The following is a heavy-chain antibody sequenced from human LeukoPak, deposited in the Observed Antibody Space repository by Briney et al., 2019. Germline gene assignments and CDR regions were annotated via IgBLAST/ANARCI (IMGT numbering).Heavy chain of an antibody. CDR1: GFTFSDYA. Sequence: PGGSLRLSCAASGFTFSDYAMHWVRQAPGKGLEWVAVLSYGGTNKYYADSVKGRFTISRDNSKNTLYLQMNSLRAEDTAVYFCARDLAAAATWFDPWGQGTLVTVSS. CDR2: LSYGGTNK. J-gene: IGHJ5*02. CDR3: ARDLAAAATWFDP. V-gene: IGHV3-30-3*01. D-gene: IGHD6-13*01.